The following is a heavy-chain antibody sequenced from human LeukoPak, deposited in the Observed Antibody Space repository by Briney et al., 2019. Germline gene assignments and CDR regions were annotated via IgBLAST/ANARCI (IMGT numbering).Heavy chain of an antibody. V-gene: IGHV4-4*02. CDR3: ARFYDSSGYAFEE. Sequence: SETLSLTCAVSGGSISSSNWWSWVRQPPGKGLEWIGEIYHSGSTNYNPSLKSQVTISVDKSKNQFSLKLSCVTAADTAAYYCARFYDSSGYAFEEWGQGTLVTVSS. CDR2: IYHSGST. D-gene: IGHD3-22*01. J-gene: IGHJ4*02. CDR1: GGSISSSNW.